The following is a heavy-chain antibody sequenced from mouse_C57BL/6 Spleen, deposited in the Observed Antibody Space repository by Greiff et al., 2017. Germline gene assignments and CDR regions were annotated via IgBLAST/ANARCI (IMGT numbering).Heavy chain of an antibody. CDR2: IDPETGGT. V-gene: IGHV1-15*01. Sequence: QVQLQQSGAELVRPGASVTLSCKASGYTFTDYEMHWVKQTPVHGLEWIGAIDPETGGTAYNQKFKGKAILTADKSSSTAYMELRSLTSEDSAVYYCTRGLLGRGFGYWGQGTTLTVSS. CDR1: GYTFTDYE. CDR3: TRGLLGRGFGY. D-gene: IGHD4-1*01. J-gene: IGHJ2*01.